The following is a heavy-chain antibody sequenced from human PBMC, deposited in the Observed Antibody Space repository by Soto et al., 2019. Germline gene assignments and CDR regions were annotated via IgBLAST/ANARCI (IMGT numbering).Heavy chain of an antibody. V-gene: IGHV3-30*04. J-gene: IGHJ5*01. D-gene: IGHD3-10*01. CDR1: GLTLSRYA. CDR3: ARNGENKLLGGFDP. Sequence: QVQLVESGGGVVQPGRSLRLSCAASGLTLSRYAVHWVRQAPGKGLEWVAVISYDGSNKYYADSVKGRFTISRDDSKNTGYLQMNTLRSEDTAGYYCARNGENKLLGGFDPWGQGTPVTVSS. CDR2: ISYDGSNK.